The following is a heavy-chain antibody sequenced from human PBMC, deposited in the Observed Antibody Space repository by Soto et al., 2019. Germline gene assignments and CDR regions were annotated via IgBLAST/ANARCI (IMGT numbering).Heavy chain of an antibody. CDR1: GYTFTNYG. V-gene: IGHV1-18*01. D-gene: IGHD2-2*01. CDR3: ARRSPGTCGSTACYEDY. CDR2: ISAYNGNT. J-gene: IGHJ4*02. Sequence: QVQLVQSGAEVKKPGASVKVSCKASGYTFTNYGITWVRQAPGQGLEWMGWISAYNGNTNYAQNLQGRLTMTTDTSAKSAYMQLRSLRSDDTAVYYCARRSPGTCGSTACYEDYWCQGTLVTVSS.